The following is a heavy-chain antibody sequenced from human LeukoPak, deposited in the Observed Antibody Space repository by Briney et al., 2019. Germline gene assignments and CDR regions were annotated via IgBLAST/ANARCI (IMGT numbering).Heavy chain of an antibody. J-gene: IGHJ4*02. CDR3: ARGPLLLYLRAPDY. D-gene: IGHD1-26*01. CDR2: INPNSGGT. Sequence: GASVKVSCKASGYTFTGYYMHWVRQAPGQGLEWMGWINPNSGGTNYAQKFQGRVTMTRDTSTSTAYMELSRLTSDDTAVYYCARGPLLLYLRAPDYWGQGTLVTVSS. CDR1: GYTFTGYY. V-gene: IGHV1-2*02.